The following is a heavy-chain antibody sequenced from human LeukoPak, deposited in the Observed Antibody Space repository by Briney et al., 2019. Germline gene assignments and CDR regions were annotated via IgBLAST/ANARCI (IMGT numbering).Heavy chain of an antibody. Sequence: GGSLRLSCAASGFTFSSYSMNWVRQAPGKGLEWVSSISSSSSYIYYADSVKGRFTISRDNAKNSLYLQMNSLRAEDTAVYYCARDRKQQLVIDYWGQGTLVTVSS. J-gene: IGHJ4*02. D-gene: IGHD6-13*01. CDR2: ISSSSSYI. CDR3: ARDRKQQLVIDY. V-gene: IGHV3-21*01. CDR1: GFTFSSYS.